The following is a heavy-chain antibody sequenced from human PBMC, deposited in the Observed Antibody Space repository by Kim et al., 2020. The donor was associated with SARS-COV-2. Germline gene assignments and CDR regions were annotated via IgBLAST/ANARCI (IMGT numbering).Heavy chain of an antibody. Sequence: YAGSVKGRFTVSRDTSKNTFYRQMSSQRGEDTAVYYCGKSYRAWPDNFIDYWGQGTLVTVSS. CDR3: GKSYRAWPDNFIDY. J-gene: IGHJ4*02. V-gene: IGHV3-23*01. D-gene: IGHD1-1*01.